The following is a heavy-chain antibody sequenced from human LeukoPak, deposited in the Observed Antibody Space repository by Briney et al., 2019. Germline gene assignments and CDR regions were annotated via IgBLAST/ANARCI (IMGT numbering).Heavy chain of an antibody. Sequence: SETLSLTCTVSGGSLSSGSYCWSWIRQPPGKGLEWIGYIYYSGSTNYNPSLKSRVTISADTSKNQFSLKLSSVTAADPAVYYCARDGDYWGQGTLVTVSS. J-gene: IGHJ4*02. CDR1: GGSLSSGSYC. V-gene: IGHV4-61*01. CDR3: ARDGDY. CDR2: IYYSGST.